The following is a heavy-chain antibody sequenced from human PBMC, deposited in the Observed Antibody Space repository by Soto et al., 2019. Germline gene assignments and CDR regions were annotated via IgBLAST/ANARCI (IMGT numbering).Heavy chain of an antibody. Sequence: ASVKVSCKASGYTFTSYYMHWVRQAPGQGLEWMGIINPSGGSTSYAQKFQGRVTMTRDTSTSTVYMELSSLGSEDTAVYYCARAPGATTLDENFDYWGQGTLVTVSS. CDR2: INPSGGST. CDR1: GYTFTSYY. D-gene: IGHD1-26*01. V-gene: IGHV1-46*01. J-gene: IGHJ4*02. CDR3: ARAPGATTLDENFDY.